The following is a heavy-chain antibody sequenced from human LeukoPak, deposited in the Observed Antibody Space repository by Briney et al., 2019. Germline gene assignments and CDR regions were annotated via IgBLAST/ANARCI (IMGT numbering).Heavy chain of an antibody. CDR1: GFTVSSNY. CDR2: IKQDGSEK. D-gene: IGHD2-21*02. V-gene: IGHV3-7*01. Sequence: GGSLRLSCAASGFTVSSNYMSWVRQAPGKGLEWVANIKQDGSEKYYVDSVKGRFTISRDNAKNSLYLQMNSLRAEDTAVYYCAREVTPYYWGQGTLVTVSS. J-gene: IGHJ4*02. CDR3: AREVTPYY.